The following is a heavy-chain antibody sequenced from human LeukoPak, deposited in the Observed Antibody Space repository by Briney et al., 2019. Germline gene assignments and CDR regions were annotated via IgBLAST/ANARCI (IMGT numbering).Heavy chain of an antibody. D-gene: IGHD6-19*01. CDR2: ISSSSSHI. CDR1: GFIVSNNY. CDR3: ARDASGSGWF. Sequence: GGSLRLSCAASGFIVSNNYMSWVRQAPGKGLEWVSSISSSSSHIYYADSVKGRFTISRDNAKNSLYLQMNSLRAEDTAVYYCARDASGSGWFWGQGTLVTVSS. J-gene: IGHJ4*02. V-gene: IGHV3-21*01.